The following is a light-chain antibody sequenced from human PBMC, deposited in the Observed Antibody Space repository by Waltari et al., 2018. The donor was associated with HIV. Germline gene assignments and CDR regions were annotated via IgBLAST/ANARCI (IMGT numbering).Light chain of an antibody. J-gene: IGKJ1*01. V-gene: IGKV4-1*01. Sequence: DVVMTQSPDLLIGSLGESVTINCKSSQSIFFNSDKKNYLAWYQQKPGQPPKLLVYWASTRESGVPARFSGAGSGTEFTLTSGLQAEDAATYFCQQYYMTPPAFGQGTKVEIK. CDR1: QSIFFNSDKKNY. CDR2: WAS. CDR3: QQYYMTPPA.